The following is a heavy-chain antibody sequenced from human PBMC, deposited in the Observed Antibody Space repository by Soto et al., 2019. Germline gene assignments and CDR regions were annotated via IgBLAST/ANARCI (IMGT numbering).Heavy chain of an antibody. D-gene: IGHD2-2*01. J-gene: IGHJ4*02. CDR3: ARHFSADYFDY. CDR1: GDSLTSNSYF. Sequence: SETLSLTCTVSGDSLTSNSYFWAWIRQPPGKGLEWIGSIYYSGTTYYNPSLKSRVTISVDRSKNQFSLKLSSVTAADTAVYYCARHFSADYFDYWGQGALVTVSS. CDR2: IYYSGTT. V-gene: IGHV4-39*01.